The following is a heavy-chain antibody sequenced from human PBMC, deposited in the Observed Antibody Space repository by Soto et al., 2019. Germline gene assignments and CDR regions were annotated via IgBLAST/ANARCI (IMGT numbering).Heavy chain of an antibody. Sequence: PGGSLRLSCAASGFTFTSYAMSWVRQAPGRGLEWVSSIIYSGGSTYYADSVKGRFTISRDNSKNTLDLQMNSLRAEDTAVYYCAKSFFPNGINFDSWGQGTLVTVSS. J-gene: IGHJ4*02. CDR2: IIYSGGST. CDR3: AKSFFPNGINFDS. D-gene: IGHD1-1*01. CDR1: GFTFTSYA. V-gene: IGHV3-23*01.